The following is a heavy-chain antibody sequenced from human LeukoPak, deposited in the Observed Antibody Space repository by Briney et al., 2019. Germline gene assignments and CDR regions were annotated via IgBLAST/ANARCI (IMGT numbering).Heavy chain of an antibody. J-gene: IGHJ5*02. D-gene: IGHD6-13*01. CDR3: ARDGGGIAAARWVWFDP. CDR1: GGTFSSYA. CDR2: IIPIFGTA. V-gene: IGHV1-69*05. Sequence: GASVKVSCKASGGTFSSYAISWVRQAPGQGLEWMGGIIPIFGTANYAQKFQGRVTITTDESTSTAYMELSSLRSEDTAVYYCARDGGGIAAARWVWFDPWGQGTLVTVSS.